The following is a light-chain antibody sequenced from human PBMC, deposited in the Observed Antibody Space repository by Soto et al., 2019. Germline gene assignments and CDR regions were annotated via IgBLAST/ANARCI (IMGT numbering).Light chain of an antibody. Sequence: EIVLRQSPGTLSLSPGERATLSCRASQSVSNNYLAWYQQKPGQAPRLLIYSASSRATGIPDRFSGSGSGTDFTLTISRLEPVDFAVYYCQQYGSSPLFTFGPGTKVDIK. CDR3: QQYGSSPLFT. CDR2: SAS. J-gene: IGKJ3*01. CDR1: QSVSNNY. V-gene: IGKV3-20*01.